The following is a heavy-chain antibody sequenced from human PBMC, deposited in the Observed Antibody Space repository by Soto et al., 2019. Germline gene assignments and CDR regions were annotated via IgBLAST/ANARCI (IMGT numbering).Heavy chain of an antibody. CDR3: SSEGRRYNWFLP. CDR2: ISSSSSYM. V-gene: IGHV3-21*01. CDR1: GFTFSTYS. J-gene: IGHJ5*02. Sequence: GGPLRLSWAASGFTFSTYSMNWVRQAPGKGLEWVSFISSSSSYMNYADSVKGRFTISRDNAKNSLYLQMNSLRDEDTAVYYWSSEGRRYNWFLPWFPGNLVS.